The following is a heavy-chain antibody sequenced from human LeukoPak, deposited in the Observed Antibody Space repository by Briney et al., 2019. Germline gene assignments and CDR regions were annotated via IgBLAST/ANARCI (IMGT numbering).Heavy chain of an antibody. Sequence: ASETLSLTCTVSGGSISSYYWSWIRQPPGKGLEWIGYIYYSGSTNYTPSLKSRVTISVDTSKNQFSLKLSSVTAADTAVYYCARFGSNPYYFDYWGQGTLVTVSS. J-gene: IGHJ4*02. D-gene: IGHD3-10*01. V-gene: IGHV4-59*08. CDR3: ARFGSNPYYFDY. CDR1: GGSISSYY. CDR2: IYYSGST.